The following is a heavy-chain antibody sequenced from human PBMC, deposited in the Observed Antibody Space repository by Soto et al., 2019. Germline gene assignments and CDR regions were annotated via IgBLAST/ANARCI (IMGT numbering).Heavy chain of an antibody. CDR3: AIYSSGWYPLDY. Sequence: QVQLVESGGGVVQPGRSLRLSCAASGFTFSSYGVHWVRQAPGKGLEWVAVISYDGSNKYYADSVKGRFTISRDNSKNTLYLQMNSLRAEDTAVYYCAIYSSGWYPLDYWGQGTLVTVSS. J-gene: IGHJ4*02. CDR1: GFTFSSYG. V-gene: IGHV3-30*03. D-gene: IGHD6-19*01. CDR2: ISYDGSNK.